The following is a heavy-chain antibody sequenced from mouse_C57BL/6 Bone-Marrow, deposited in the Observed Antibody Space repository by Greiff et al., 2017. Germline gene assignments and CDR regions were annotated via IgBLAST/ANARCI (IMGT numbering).Heavy chain of an antibody. CDR3: ARHDYGPYWYFDV. D-gene: IGHD1-1*01. J-gene: IGHJ1*03. CDR2: ISSGGSYT. V-gene: IGHV5-6*01. Sequence: EVQLVESGGDLVKPGGSLKLSCAASGFTFSSYGMSWVRQTPDKRLEWVATISSGGSYTYYPDSVKGRFTISRDNAKNTLYLQMSSLKSEDTAMYYCARHDYGPYWYFDVWGTGTTVTVSS. CDR1: GFTFSSYG.